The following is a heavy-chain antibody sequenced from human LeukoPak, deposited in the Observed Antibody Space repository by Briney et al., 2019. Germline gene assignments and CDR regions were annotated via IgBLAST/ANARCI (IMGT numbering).Heavy chain of an antibody. CDR1: GGSISSYY. CDR3: ARGAKLWFGELVYFDY. CDR2: IYYSGST. V-gene: IGHV4-59*01. J-gene: IGHJ4*02. Sequence: SETLSLTCTVSGGSISSYYWSWLRQPPGKGLEWIGYIYYSGSTNYNPSLKSRVTISVDTSKNQFSLKLSSVTAADTAVYYCARGAKLWFGELVYFDYWGQGTLVTVSS. D-gene: IGHD3-10*01.